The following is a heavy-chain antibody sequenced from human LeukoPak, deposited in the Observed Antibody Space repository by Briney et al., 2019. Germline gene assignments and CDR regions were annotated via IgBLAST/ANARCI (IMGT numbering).Heavy chain of an antibody. CDR2: INPSGGST. CDR1: GYTFTGYY. J-gene: IGHJ2*01. D-gene: IGHD4-23*01. V-gene: IGHV1-46*01. CDR3: ARDRSFLTTVVTPDWYFDL. Sequence: GASVKVSCKASGYTFTGYYMHWVRQAPGQGLEWMGIINPSGGSTSYAQRFQGRVTMTRDTSTSTVYMELSSLRSEDTAVYYCARDRSFLTTVVTPDWYFDLWGRGTLVTVSS.